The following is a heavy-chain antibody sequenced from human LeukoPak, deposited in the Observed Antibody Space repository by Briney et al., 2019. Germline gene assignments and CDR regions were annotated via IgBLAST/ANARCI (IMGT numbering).Heavy chain of an antibody. V-gene: IGHV4-4*02. CDR1: GGSIISSNW. CDR2: IDHTGST. CDR3: ARGGRDGYNSGDFSDDFDY. D-gene: IGHD5-24*01. J-gene: IGHJ4*02. Sequence: SGTLSLTCAVSGGSIISSNWWSWVRQPPGKGLEWIGEIDHTGSTNYNPSLKSRVTISVDKSKNQFSLKLSSVTAADTAVYYCARGGRDGYNSGDFSDDFDYWGQGTLVTVSS.